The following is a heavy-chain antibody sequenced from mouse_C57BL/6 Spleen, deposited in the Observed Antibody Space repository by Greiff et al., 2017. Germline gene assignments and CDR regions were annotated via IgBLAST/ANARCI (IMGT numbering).Heavy chain of an antibody. Sequence: EVQLQESEGGLVQPGSSMKLSCTASGFTFSDYYMAWVRQVPEKGLEWVANINYDGSSTYYLDSLKSRFIISRDNAKNILYLQMSSLKSEDTATYYCARLYYYGSWYFDVWGTGTTVTVSS. CDR3: ARLYYYGSWYFDV. J-gene: IGHJ1*03. D-gene: IGHD1-1*01. V-gene: IGHV5-16*01. CDR2: INYDGSST. CDR1: GFTFSDYY.